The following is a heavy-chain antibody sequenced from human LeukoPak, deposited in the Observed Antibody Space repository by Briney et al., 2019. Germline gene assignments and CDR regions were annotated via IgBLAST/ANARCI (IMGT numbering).Heavy chain of an antibody. CDR3: AKDEMEYGSGTFFDY. CDR1: GFTFSSYA. J-gene: IGHJ4*02. V-gene: IGHV3-30-3*01. D-gene: IGHD3-10*01. Sequence: PGGSLRLSCAASGFTFSSYAMHWVRQAPGKGLEWVAVISYDGSNKYYADSVKGRFTISRDNSKNTLYLQMHSLRAEDTAVYYCAKDEMEYGSGTFFDYWGQGTLVTVSS. CDR2: ISYDGSNK.